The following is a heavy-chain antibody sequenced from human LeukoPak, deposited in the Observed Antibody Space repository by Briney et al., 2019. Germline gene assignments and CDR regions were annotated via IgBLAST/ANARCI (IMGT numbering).Heavy chain of an antibody. Sequence: QPGRSLRLSCAASGFTFSSYWMHWVRQAPGKGLVWVSRINSDGSSTSYADSVKGRFTISRDNAKNTLYLQMNSLRAEDTAVYYCARDRRYFDWSPQESAFDIWGQGTMVTVSS. CDR3: ARDRRYFDWSPQESAFDI. V-gene: IGHV3-74*01. J-gene: IGHJ3*02. D-gene: IGHD3-9*01. CDR1: GFTFSSYW. CDR2: INSDGSST.